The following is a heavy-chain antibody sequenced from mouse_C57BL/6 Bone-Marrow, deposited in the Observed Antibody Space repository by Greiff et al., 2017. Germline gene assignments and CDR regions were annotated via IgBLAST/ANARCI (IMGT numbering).Heavy chain of an antibody. Sequence: EVHLVESGPGMVKPSQSLSLTCTVTGYSITSGYDWHWIRHFPGNKLEWMGYISYSGSTNYNPSLKSRISITHDTSKNHFFLKLNSVTTEDTATYYCARDQDYGSSYAFAYWGQGTLVTVSA. CDR3: ARDQDYGSSYAFAY. J-gene: IGHJ3*01. V-gene: IGHV3-1*01. CDR1: GYSITSGYD. D-gene: IGHD1-1*01. CDR2: ISYSGST.